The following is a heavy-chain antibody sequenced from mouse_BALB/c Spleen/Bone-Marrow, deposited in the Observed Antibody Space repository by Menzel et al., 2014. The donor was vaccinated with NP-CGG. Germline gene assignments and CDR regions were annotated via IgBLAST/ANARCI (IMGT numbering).Heavy chain of an antibody. Sequence: VQLQQPGPELVKPGASVKISCKASGYSFTGYFMNWVMQSHGKSLEWIGRINPYNGDTFYNQKFKGKATLTADKSSSTAHMELRSLASEDSAVYYCAREGGYYYGSSPYFDVWGAGTTVTVSS. CDR3: AREGGYYYGSSPYFDV. CDR2: INPYNGDT. D-gene: IGHD1-1*01. J-gene: IGHJ1*01. V-gene: IGHV1-20*02. CDR1: GYSFTGYF.